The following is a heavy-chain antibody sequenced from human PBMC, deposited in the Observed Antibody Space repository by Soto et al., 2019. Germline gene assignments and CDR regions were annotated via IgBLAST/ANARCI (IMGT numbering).Heavy chain of an antibody. CDR3: ANGSTAMTYVDY. V-gene: IGHV3-30*18. D-gene: IGHD5-18*01. J-gene: IGHJ4*02. Sequence: QVQLVESGGGVVQPGRSLRLSCAASGFTFSSYGMHWVRQAPGKGLEWVAVISYDGSNKYYADSVKGRFTISRDNSKNTLYLQMNSLRAEDTAVYYWANGSTAMTYVDYWGQGTLVTVSS. CDR2: ISYDGSNK. CDR1: GFTFSSYG.